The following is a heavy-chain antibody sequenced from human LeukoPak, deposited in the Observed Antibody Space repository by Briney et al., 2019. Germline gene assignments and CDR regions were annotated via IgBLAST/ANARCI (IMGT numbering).Heavy chain of an antibody. CDR1: GFTFSSYW. V-gene: IGHV3-7*01. CDR3: ARVKGLVGATNWFDP. D-gene: IGHD1-26*01. Sequence: GGSLRLSCAASGFTFSSYWMSWVRQAPGKGLEWVANIKQDGSEKYYVDSVKGRFTISRDNAKNSLYLQMNSLRAEDTAVYYCARVKGLVGATNWFDPWGQGTLVTVSS. CDR2: IKQDGSEK. J-gene: IGHJ5*02.